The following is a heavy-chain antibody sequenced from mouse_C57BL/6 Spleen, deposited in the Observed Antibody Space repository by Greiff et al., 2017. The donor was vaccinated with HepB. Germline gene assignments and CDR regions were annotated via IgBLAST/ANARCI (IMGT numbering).Heavy chain of an antibody. J-gene: IGHJ4*01. CDR2: IYPSDSET. CDR3: ARRGPYYYAMDY. Sequence: VQLQQSGAELVRPGSSVKLSCKASGYTFTSYWMDWVKQRPGQGLEWIGNIYPSDSETHYNQKFKDKATLTVDKSSSTAYMQLSSLTSEDSAVYYCARRGPYYYAMDYWGQGTSVTVSS. CDR1: GYTFTSYW. V-gene: IGHV1-61*01.